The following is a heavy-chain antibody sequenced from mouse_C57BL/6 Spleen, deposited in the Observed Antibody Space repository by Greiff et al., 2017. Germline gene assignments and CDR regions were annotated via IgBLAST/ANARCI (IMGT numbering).Heavy chain of an antibody. CDR1: GYTFTDYY. Sequence: EVQLQESEAGLVQPGSSVKLSCKASGYTFTDYYMAWVRQVPGKGLEWVGNINSDGSSTYYLEYLKSRFTISGDNSKNMRYLQLSSLTSEDTATYYCASDRDAMDYWGQTTSVTFYS. J-gene: IGHJ4*01. CDR2: INSDGSST. CDR3: ASDRDAMDY. V-gene: IGHV5-16*01.